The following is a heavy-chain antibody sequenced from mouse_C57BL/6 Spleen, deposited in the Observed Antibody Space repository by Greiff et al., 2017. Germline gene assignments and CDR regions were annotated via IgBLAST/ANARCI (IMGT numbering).Heavy chain of an antibody. CDR3: TKKSSSYYFDY. CDR1: GFNIKDDY. J-gene: IGHJ2*01. D-gene: IGHD1-1*01. Sequence: EVQLVESGAELVRPGASVKLSCTASGFNIKDDYMHWVKQRPEQGLEWIGWIDPENGDTEYASKFQGKATITADTSSNTAYLQLSSLTSEDTAVYYCTKKSSSYYFDYWGQGTTLTVSS. V-gene: IGHV14-4*01. CDR2: IDPENGDT.